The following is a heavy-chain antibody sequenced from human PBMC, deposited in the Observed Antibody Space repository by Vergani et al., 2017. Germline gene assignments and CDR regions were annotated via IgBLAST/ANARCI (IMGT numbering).Heavy chain of an antibody. Sequence: QIELLQSGAEVKKPGASVRVSCSPSGHSSANHIISWIRLAPGQGLDWMGWVSTRNGNTTYAQQFRGRVTMTSDISTTTVFMQLWSLRSDDTAVYFCARSQITVSGAIDYFDLWGQGTRVTVAS. J-gene: IGHJ4*02. V-gene: IGHV1-18*01. D-gene: IGHD1-1*01. CDR2: VSTRNGNT. CDR1: GHSSANHI. CDR3: ARSQITVSGAIDYFDL.